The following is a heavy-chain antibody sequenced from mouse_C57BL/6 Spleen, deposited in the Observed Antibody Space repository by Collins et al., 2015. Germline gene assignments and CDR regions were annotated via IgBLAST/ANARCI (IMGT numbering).Heavy chain of an antibody. J-gene: IGHJ1*03. D-gene: IGHD2-4*01. CDR1: GYTFTSYW. CDR2: IYPSDSET. V-gene: IGHV1-61*01. Sequence: QVQLQQPGAELVRPRSSVKLSYKASGYTFTSYWMDWVKQRPGQGLEWIGNIYPSDSETHYNQKFKDKATLTVDKSSSTAYMQLSSLTSEDSAVYYCAKRDYGWYFDVWGTGTTVTVSS. CDR3: AKRDYGWYFDV.